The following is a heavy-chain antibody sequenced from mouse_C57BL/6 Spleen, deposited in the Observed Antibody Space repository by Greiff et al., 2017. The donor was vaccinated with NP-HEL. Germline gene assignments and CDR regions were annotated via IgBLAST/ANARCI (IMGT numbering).Heavy chain of an antibody. D-gene: IGHD2-5*01. Sequence: VQLQQPGAELVKPGASVKLSCKASGYTFTSYWMHWVKQRPGRGLEWIGSIDPNSGGTKYNEKFKSKATLTVDKPSSTAYMQLSSLTSEDSAVYYCARPYYSNLFYAMDYWGQGTSVTVSS. CDR1: GYTFTSYW. J-gene: IGHJ4*01. CDR3: ARPYYSNLFYAMDY. CDR2: IDPNSGGT. V-gene: IGHV1-72*01.